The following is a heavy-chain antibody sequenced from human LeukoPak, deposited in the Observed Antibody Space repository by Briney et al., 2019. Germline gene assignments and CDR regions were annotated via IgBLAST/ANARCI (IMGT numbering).Heavy chain of an antibody. V-gene: IGHV1-3*01. Sequence: ASVKVSCKASGYTFTSYAMHWVRQAPGQRLEWMGWINAGNGNTKYSQKFQGRVTITRDTFASTAYMELSSLRSEDTAVYYCARGEVWFGESYYFDYWGQGTLVTVSS. D-gene: IGHD3-10*01. CDR3: ARGEVWFGESYYFDY. CDR1: GYTFTSYA. J-gene: IGHJ4*02. CDR2: INAGNGNT.